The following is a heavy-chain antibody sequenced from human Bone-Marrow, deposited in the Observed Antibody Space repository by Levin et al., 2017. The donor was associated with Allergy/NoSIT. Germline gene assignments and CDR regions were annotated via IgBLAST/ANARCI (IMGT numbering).Heavy chain of an antibody. CDR2: ISYDGSSQ. J-gene: IGHJ3*01. Sequence: TGGSLRLSCAASGFTFSVHGMHWVRQAPGQGLEWVAVISYDGSSQKYADSVKGRFTISRDNSKSTLYLQMNSLRAEDTALYYCARDHLSRTGPGGSFDVWGQGTVVTVSS. CDR3: ARDHLSRTGPGGSFDV. D-gene: IGHD3-16*01. V-gene: IGHV3-30*12. CDR1: GFTFSVHG.